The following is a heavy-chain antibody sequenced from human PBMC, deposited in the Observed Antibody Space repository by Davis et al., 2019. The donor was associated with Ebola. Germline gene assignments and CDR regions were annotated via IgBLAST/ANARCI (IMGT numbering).Heavy chain of an antibody. V-gene: IGHV1-18*04. J-gene: IGHJ4*02. D-gene: IGHD6-19*01. Sequence: ASVKVSCKAVGYSFTSHGINWLRQAPGQGLEWMGWISPFNDNTYYAQKFQGRISMTTDTLMTTVYMELTSLRSDDTARYYCARQDTSGWPGPRLDYWGQGTLVTVSS. CDR3: ARQDTSGWPGPRLDY. CDR2: ISPFNDNT. CDR1: GYSFTSHG.